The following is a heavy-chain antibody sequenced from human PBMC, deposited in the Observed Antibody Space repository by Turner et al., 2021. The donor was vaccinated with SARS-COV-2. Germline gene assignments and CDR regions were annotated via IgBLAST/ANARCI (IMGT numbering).Heavy chain of an antibody. V-gene: IGHV1-18*01. CDR1: GYTFISYG. CDR3: ARLGGGDRPGDY. J-gene: IGHJ4*02. Sequence: QVQLVQSGAEVKKPGASVKVPCKASGYTFISYGISWVRQAPGQGLEWMGGLTAYNGNTNYAQKLQGRVTMTTDTATSTAYLELRSLRSDDTAVYYCARLGGGDRPGDYWGQGTLVTVSS. CDR2: LTAYNGNT. D-gene: IGHD2-21*02.